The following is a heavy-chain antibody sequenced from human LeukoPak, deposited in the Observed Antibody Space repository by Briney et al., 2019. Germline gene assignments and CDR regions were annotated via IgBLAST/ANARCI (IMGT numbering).Heavy chain of an antibody. D-gene: IGHD3-3*01. CDR2: IYYSGST. V-gene: IGHV4-30-4*01. J-gene: IGHJ4*02. Sequence: NPSETLPLTCTVSGGSISSGDYYWSWIRQPPGKGLEWIGYIYYSGSTYYNPSLKSRVTISVDTSKNQFSLKLSSVTAADTTVYYCARYTADYDLRVFDYWGQGTLVTVSS. CDR1: GGSISSGDYY. CDR3: ARYTADYDLRVFDY.